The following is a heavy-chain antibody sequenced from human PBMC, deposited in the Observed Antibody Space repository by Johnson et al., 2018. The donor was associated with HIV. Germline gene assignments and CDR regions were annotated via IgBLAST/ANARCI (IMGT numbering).Heavy chain of an antibody. J-gene: IGHJ3*02. V-gene: IGHV3-15*01. D-gene: IGHD3-10*01. CDR3: TTDWEYYYGAGKLDAFDM. CDR2: IKSKTDGGTT. CDR1: GFTFSNAW. Sequence: VQLVESGGGLVKPGGSLRLSCAASGFTFSNAWMSWVRQAPGKGLEWVGRIKSKTDGGTTDYAEPEKGRFSISRDDSKNKLYLQMNSLKTEDTAVYYCTTDWEYYYGAGKLDAFDMWGQGTMVTVSS.